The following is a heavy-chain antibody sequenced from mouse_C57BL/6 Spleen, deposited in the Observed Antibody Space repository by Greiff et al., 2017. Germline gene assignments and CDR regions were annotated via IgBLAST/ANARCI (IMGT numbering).Heavy chain of an antibody. CDR2: ISSGSSTI. CDR3: ARPDYYGSHWYFDV. D-gene: IGHD1-1*01. CDR1: GFTFSDYG. V-gene: IGHV5-17*01. Sequence: EVKVEESGGGLVKPGGSLKLSCAASGFTFSDYGMHWVRQAPEKGLEWVAYISSGSSTIYYADTVKGRFTIARDNAKNTLFLQMNSLRSEDTAMYYCARPDYYGSHWYFDVWGTGTTVTVSS. J-gene: IGHJ1*03.